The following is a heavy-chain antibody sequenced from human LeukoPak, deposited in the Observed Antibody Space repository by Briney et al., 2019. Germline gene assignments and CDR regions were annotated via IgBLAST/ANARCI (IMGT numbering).Heavy chain of an antibody. CDR1: GFSFGAYL. D-gene: IGHD3-10*01. CDR3: AKGSRSYGSGSFDY. V-gene: IGHV3-30*02. CDR2: IRYDGSNK. Sequence: GGSLRLSCTASGFSFGAYLISWVRQAPGQGLEWVAFIRYDGSNKYYADSVKGRFTISRDNSKNTLYLQMNSLRAEDTAVYYCAKGSRSYGSGSFDYWGQGTLVTVSS. J-gene: IGHJ4*02.